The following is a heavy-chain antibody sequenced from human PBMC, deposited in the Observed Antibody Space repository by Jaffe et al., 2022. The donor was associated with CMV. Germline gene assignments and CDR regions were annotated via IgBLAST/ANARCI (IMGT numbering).Heavy chain of an antibody. Sequence: QVQLVQSGAEVKKPGASVKVSCKASGYTFTSYYMHWVRQAPGQGLEWMGIINPSGGSTSYAQKFQGRVTMTRDTSTSTVYMELSSLRSEDTAVYYCARDPPAVGATTYFDYWGQGTLVTVSS. V-gene: IGHV1-46*01. CDR3: ARDPPAVGATTYFDY. CDR1: GYTFTSYY. CDR2: INPSGGST. J-gene: IGHJ4*02. D-gene: IGHD1-26*01.